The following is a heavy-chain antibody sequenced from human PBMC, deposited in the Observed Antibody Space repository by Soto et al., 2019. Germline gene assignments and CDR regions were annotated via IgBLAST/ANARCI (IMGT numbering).Heavy chain of an antibody. Sequence: PSATLSLTCTVSGGSISSGDYYWSWIRQPPGKGLEWIGYIYYSGSTYYNPPLKSRVTISVDTSKNMLSLQMNSLTAEDTAVYYCVPRKGDPFRWGPGTLVTVSS. CDR1: GGSISSGDYY. D-gene: IGHD3-16*01. CDR3: VPRKGDPFR. J-gene: IGHJ4*02. CDR2: IYYSGST. V-gene: IGHV4-30-4*01.